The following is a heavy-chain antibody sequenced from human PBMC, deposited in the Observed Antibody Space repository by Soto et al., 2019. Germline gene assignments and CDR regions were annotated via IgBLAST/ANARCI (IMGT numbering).Heavy chain of an antibody. CDR1: GGSFSGYY. Sequence: SETLSLTCAVYGGSFSGYYWSWIRQPPGKGLEWIGEIDHSGGTDYNPSLKSRVTISIDTSKNQFSLKLSSVTATDTAVYFCPRQTLSAVVIPWFDPWGQGTLVTVSS. V-gene: IGHV4-34*01. CDR3: PRQTLSAVVIPWFDP. CDR2: IDHSGGT. D-gene: IGHD3-22*01. J-gene: IGHJ5*02.